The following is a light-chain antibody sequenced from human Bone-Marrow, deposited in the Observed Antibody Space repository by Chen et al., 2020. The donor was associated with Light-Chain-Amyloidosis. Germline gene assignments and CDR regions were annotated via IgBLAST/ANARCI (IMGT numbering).Light chain of an antibody. V-gene: IGLV2-14*01. CDR2: EVS. CDR1: SSDVGNYNH. J-gene: IGLJ3*02. CDR3: TSYTGTLV. Sequence: QSALTQPASVSGSPGQSITFPCSGISSDVGNYNHVSWYQQHPGKAPKLLIYEVSNRPSGFSSRFSGSKSGNTASLTISGLQAEDEAFYYCTSYTGTLVFGGGTKLTVL.